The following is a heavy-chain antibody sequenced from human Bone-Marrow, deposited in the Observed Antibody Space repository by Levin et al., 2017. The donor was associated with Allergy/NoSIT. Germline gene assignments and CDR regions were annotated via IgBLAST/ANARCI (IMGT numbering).Heavy chain of an antibody. Sequence: GGSLRLSCAASGFTFSSYSMNWVRQAPGKGLEWVSSISSSSSYIYYADSVKGRFTISRDNAKNSLYLQMNSLRAEDTAVYYCARDVDCGSDFDYWGQGTLVTVSS. CDR1: GFTFSSYS. V-gene: IGHV3-21*01. CDR3: ARDVDCGSDFDY. D-gene: IGHD3/OR15-3a*01. J-gene: IGHJ4*02. CDR2: ISSSSSYI.